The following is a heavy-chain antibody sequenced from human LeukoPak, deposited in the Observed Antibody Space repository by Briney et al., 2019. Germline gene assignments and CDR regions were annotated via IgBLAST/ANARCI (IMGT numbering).Heavy chain of an antibody. CDR2: IRSKAYGGTT. CDR3: TSCRVYYFDY. CDR1: GFTFGDYA. Sequence: GGSLRLSCTASGFTFGDYAMSWVRQAPGKGLEWVGLIRSKAYGGTTEYAASVKGRFTISRDDSKSIAYLQMNSLKTEDTAVYYCTSCRVYYFDYWGQGTLVTVSS. V-gene: IGHV3-49*04. J-gene: IGHJ4*02.